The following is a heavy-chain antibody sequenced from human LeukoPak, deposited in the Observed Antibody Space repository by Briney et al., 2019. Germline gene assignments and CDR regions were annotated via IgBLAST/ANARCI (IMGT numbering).Heavy chain of an antibody. J-gene: IGHJ4*02. D-gene: IGHD3-3*01. Sequence: PGGSLRLSCAASGFTFSNYWLSWVRQAPGKGLEWVANIKQDGSEKYYVDSVKGRFIVSRDNAKNSLYLQMNSLRAEDTAVYYCARVYDVWSGYYRDYWRQGTLVTVSS. CDR3: ARVYDVWSGYYRDY. CDR1: GFTFSNYW. V-gene: IGHV3-7*04. CDR2: IKQDGSEK.